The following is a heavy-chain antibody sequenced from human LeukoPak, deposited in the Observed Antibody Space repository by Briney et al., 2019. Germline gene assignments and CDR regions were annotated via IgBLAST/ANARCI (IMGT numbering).Heavy chain of an antibody. Sequence: SETLSLTCAVYGGSFSGYYWSWIRQPPGKGLEWIGEINHSGSTNYNPSLKSRVTISVDTSKNQFSLKLSSVTAADTAVYYCARTRPPIVGWLLPGNDYYYYYMDVWGKGTTVTVSS. CDR2: INHSGST. CDR3: ARTRPPIVGWLLPGNDYYYYYMDV. J-gene: IGHJ6*03. D-gene: IGHD3-22*01. V-gene: IGHV4-34*01. CDR1: GGSFSGYY.